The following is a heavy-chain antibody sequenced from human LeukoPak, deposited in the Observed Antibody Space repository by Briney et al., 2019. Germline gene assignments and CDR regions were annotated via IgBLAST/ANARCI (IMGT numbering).Heavy chain of an antibody. CDR3: ARDAEYSSVWYSFDY. V-gene: IGHV1-69*04. D-gene: IGHD6-19*01. J-gene: IGHJ4*02. CDR2: IIPILGIA. Sequence: SVKVSCKASGATFSSYAISWVRQAPGQGLEWMGRIIPILGIANYAQKFQGRVTITADKSTSTAYMELSSLRSEDTAVYYCARDAEYSSVWYSFDYWGQGTLVTVSS. CDR1: GATFSSYA.